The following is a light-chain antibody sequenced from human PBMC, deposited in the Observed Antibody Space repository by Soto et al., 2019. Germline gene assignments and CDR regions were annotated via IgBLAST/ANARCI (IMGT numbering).Light chain of an antibody. CDR2: EAS. CDR3: QQYNSYSGT. V-gene: IGKV1-5*01. Sequence: DIQMTQAPSTLSASVGDRVIITCRASQSIGGWLAWYQQKPGKAPHLLIYEASTLQSGVPSRFTGSGSGTEFTRTISGLQPDDFATYYCQQYNSYSGTFGQGTKVENK. CDR1: QSIGGW. J-gene: IGKJ1*01.